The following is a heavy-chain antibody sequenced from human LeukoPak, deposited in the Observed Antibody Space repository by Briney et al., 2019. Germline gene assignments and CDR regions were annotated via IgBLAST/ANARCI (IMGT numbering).Heavy chain of an antibody. V-gene: IGHV4-34*01. CDR2: INHSGST. J-gene: IGHJ6*03. CDR3: ARGSTYYYDSSGYYYRQDYYYYYMDV. CDR1: GGSFSGYY. Sequence: SETLSLTCAVYGGSFSGYYWSWIRQPPGKGLEWIGEINHSGSTNYNPSLKSRVTISVDTSKNQFSLKLSYVTAADTAVYYCARGSTYYYDSSGYYYRQDYYYYYMDVWGKGTTVAVSS. D-gene: IGHD3-22*01.